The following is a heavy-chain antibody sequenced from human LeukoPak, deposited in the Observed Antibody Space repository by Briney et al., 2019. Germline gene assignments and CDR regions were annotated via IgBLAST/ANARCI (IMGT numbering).Heavy chain of an antibody. Sequence: SETLSLTCAVYGGSFSGYYWSWIRQPPGKGLEWIGEINHSGSTNYNPSLKSRVTISVDTSKNQFSLKLSSVTAADTAVYYCARGQQQLVLYWGQGALVTVSS. CDR2: INHSGST. CDR3: ARGQQQLVLY. J-gene: IGHJ4*02. D-gene: IGHD6-13*01. V-gene: IGHV4-34*01. CDR1: GGSFSGYY.